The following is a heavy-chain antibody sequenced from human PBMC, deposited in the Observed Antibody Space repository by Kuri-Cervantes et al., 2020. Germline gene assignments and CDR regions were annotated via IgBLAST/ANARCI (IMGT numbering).Heavy chain of an antibody. CDR2: INPSGGST. D-gene: IGHD4-17*01. CDR3: ARGTDLTTVTASEWFDP. J-gene: IGHJ5*02. V-gene: IGHV1-46*01. CDR1: GYTFTSYY. Sequence: ASVKVSCKASGYTFTSYYMHWVRQAPGQGLEWMGIINPSGGSTSYAQKFQGRVTKTRDTSTSTVYMELSSLRSEDTAVYYCARGTDLTTVTASEWFDPWGQGTLVTVSS.